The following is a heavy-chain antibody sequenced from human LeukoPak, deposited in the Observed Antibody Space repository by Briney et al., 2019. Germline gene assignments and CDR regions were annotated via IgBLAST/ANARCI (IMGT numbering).Heavy chain of an antibody. J-gene: IGHJ4*02. CDR3: ASYDFWSGYSTDY. CDR2: ISGSGGST. V-gene: IGHV3-23*01. CDR1: GFTFSSYA. D-gene: IGHD3-3*01. Sequence: GGSLRLSCAASGFTFSSYAMSWVRQAPGKGLDWVSAISGSGGSTYYAGSVKGRFTISRDNSKNTLYLQMNSLRAEDTAVYYCASYDFWSGYSTDYWGQGTLVTVSS.